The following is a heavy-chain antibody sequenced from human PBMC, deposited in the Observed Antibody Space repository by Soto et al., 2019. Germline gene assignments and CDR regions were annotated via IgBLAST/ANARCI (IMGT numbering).Heavy chain of an antibody. J-gene: IGHJ6*02. V-gene: IGHV1-69*12. CDR3: SSVLKLHYYYGMDV. Sequence: QVQLVQSGAEVKKPGSSVKVSCKASGGTFSSYAISWVRQAPGQGLEWIGGINPIFGTANYAQKFQGRVTITADESTSTAYMELSSLRSEDTAVYYFSSVLKLHYYYGMDVWGQGTTVTVSS. D-gene: IGHD1-7*01. CDR1: GGTFSSYA. CDR2: INPIFGTA.